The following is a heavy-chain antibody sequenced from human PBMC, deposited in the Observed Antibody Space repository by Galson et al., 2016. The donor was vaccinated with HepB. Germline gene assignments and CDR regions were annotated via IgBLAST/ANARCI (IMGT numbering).Heavy chain of an antibody. Sequence: SLRLSCAASGFTFRNYGMTWVRQAPGKGLEVVSSISRSGDSTDYADSVKGRFTISRDNSKNTLSLQMNSLTADDTAIYYCVQESTAPAVWGKGTTVTASS. D-gene: IGHD2-2*01. CDR2: ISRSGDST. CDR3: VQESTAPAV. V-gene: IGHV3-23*01. CDR1: GFTFRNYG. J-gene: IGHJ6*04.